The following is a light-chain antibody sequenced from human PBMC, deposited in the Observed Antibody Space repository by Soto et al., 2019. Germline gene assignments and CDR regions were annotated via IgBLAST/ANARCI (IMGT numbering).Light chain of an antibody. CDR3: QQYKSFAWT. V-gene: IGKV1-5*01. Sequence: DIQMTRSPSTLSASIGDRVTITCRASQSITTFLAWYQQKPGKAPQILIYDASTLESGVPSRFSGSRSGTEFTLTISSLQPDDFATYYCQQYKSFAWTFGQGTKV. J-gene: IGKJ1*01. CDR1: QSITTF. CDR2: DAS.